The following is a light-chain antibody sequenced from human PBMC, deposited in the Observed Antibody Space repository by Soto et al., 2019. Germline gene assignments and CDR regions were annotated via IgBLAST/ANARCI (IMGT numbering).Light chain of an antibody. Sequence: DIQMTQSPSSLSASVGDRVTITCQASQHINNHLNWYHQKPGKAPKLLIYDASNLEKGVPSRFSGSGSGTDFTLTISSLQPEDIATYYCQQYDNVPYTFGQGTKLGIK. CDR1: QHINNH. V-gene: IGKV1-33*01. J-gene: IGKJ2*01. CDR2: DAS. CDR3: QQYDNVPYT.